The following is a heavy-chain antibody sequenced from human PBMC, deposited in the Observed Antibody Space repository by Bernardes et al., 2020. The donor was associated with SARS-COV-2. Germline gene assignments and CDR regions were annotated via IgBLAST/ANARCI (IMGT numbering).Heavy chain of an antibody. CDR2: ISGFDLRT. CDR3: AKHTMPVLSPLDY. V-gene: IGHV3-23*01. CDR1: GIIFSDYA. D-gene: IGHD1-1*01. J-gene: IGHJ4*02. Sequence: GGSLRLSCAASGIIFSDYAVSWVRQAPGKGLEWVSSISGFDLRTNFADSVRGRFSISRDNSKNTVYLQMNGLRAEDTALYYCAKHTMPVLSPLDYWGQGTLVTVSS.